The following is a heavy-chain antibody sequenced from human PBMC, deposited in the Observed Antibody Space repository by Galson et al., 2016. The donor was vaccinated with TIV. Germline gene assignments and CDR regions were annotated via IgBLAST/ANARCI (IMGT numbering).Heavy chain of an antibody. CDR1: GFTSSTYW. Sequence: SGAEVKKPGRSLRLSCAASGFTSSTYWMNWVRQAPGKGLEWVAIIKEDGSDIDYVDSVKGRFTISLDDATKSLYLQMNSLRAEDTAVYYCARGSGWESDSWGQGTLVTVSS. CDR3: ARGSGWESDS. CDR2: IKEDGSDI. J-gene: IGHJ4*02. D-gene: IGHD6-19*01. V-gene: IGHV3-7*04.